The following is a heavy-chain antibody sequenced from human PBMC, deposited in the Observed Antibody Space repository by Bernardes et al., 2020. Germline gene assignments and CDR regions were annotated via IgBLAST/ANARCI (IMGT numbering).Heavy chain of an antibody. CDR3: ARQCRSSTSCYRVLDY. CDR1: GYSFTSYW. D-gene: IGHD2-2*01. Sequence: GESLKISCKGSGYSFTSYWIGWVRQMPGKGLEWMGIIYPGDSDTRYSPSFQGQVTISADKSISTAYLQWSSLKASDTAMYYCARQCRSSTSCYRVLDYWGQGTLVTVSS. CDR2: IYPGDSDT. V-gene: IGHV5-51*01. J-gene: IGHJ4*02.